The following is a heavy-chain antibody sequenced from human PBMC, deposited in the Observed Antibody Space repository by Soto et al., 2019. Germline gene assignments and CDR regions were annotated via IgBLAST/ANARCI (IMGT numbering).Heavy chain of an antibody. V-gene: IGHV3-33*01. CDR2: IWYDGSNK. Sequence: QVQLVESGGGVVQPGRSLRLSCAASGFTFSSYGMHWVRQAPGKGLEWVAVIWYDGSNKYYADSVKGRFTISRDNSKNTLYLQMNSLRAEDTAGYYCARDQDSSGSFVYWGQGTLVTVSS. CDR3: ARDQDSSGSFVY. J-gene: IGHJ4*02. D-gene: IGHD3-22*01. CDR1: GFTFSSYG.